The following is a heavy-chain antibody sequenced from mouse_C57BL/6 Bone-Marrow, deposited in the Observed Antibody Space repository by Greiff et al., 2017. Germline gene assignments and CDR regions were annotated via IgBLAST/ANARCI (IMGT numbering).Heavy chain of an antibody. J-gene: IGHJ4*01. V-gene: IGHV1-81*01. CDR3: ARWDYYGSSHAMDY. D-gene: IGHD1-1*01. CDR1: GYTFTSYG. CDR2: IYPRSGTT. Sequence: VQLQQSGAELARPGASVKLSCKASGYTFTSYGISWVKQRTGQGLEWIGEIYPRSGTTYYNEKFKGKATLTADKSSSTAYMELRSLTSEDSAVYFCARWDYYGSSHAMDYWGQGTSVTVSS.